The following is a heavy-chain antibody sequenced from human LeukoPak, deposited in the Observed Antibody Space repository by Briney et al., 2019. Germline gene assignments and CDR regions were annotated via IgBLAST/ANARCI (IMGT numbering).Heavy chain of an antibody. Sequence: GGSLRLSCAASGFTFSSYAMSWVRQAPGKGLEWVSAISGSGGSTYYADSVKGRFTISRDNSKNTLYLQMDSLRGEDTAVYYCARSPYGGDAFDIWGQGTMVTVSS. D-gene: IGHD4-23*01. J-gene: IGHJ3*02. CDR3: ARSPYGGDAFDI. CDR2: ISGSGGST. V-gene: IGHV3-23*01. CDR1: GFTFSSYA.